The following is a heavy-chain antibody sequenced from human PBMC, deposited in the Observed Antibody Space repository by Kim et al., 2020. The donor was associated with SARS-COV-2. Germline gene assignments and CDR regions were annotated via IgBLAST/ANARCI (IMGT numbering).Heavy chain of an antibody. J-gene: IGHJ4*02. CDR3: ARDYGGNSNYFNY. D-gene: IGHD4-17*01. V-gene: IGHV4-31*02. Sequence: YYNPSLKSRLTISVDTSKNQLSLRLSSVTAADTAVYYCARDYGGNSNYFNYWGQGTLVTVSS.